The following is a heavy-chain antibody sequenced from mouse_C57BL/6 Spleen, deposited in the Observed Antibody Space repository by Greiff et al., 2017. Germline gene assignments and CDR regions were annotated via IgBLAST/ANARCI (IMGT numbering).Heavy chain of an antibody. CDR1: GYAFSSSW. CDR3: ARLTTVVATRVYFDY. D-gene: IGHD1-1*01. Sequence: QVHVKQSGPELVKPGASVKISCKASGYAFSSSWMNWVKQRPGKGLEWIGRIYPGDGDTNYNGKFKGKATLTADKSSSTAYMQLSSLTSEDSAVYFCARLTTVVATRVYFDYWGQGTTLTVSS. J-gene: IGHJ2*01. CDR2: IYPGDGDT. V-gene: IGHV1-82*01.